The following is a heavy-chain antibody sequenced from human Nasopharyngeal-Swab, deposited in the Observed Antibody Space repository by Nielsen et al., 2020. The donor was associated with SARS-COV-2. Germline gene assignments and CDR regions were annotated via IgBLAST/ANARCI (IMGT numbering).Heavy chain of an antibody. Sequence: GESLKISCAASGFTFSSYSMNWVRQAPGKGLEWVSSISSSSSYIYYVDSVKGRFTISRDNAKNSLYLQMNSLRAEDTAVYYCARADSSSWYFDYWGQGTLVTVSS. CDR3: ARADSSSWYFDY. CDR1: GFTFSSYS. CDR2: ISSSSSYI. J-gene: IGHJ4*02. D-gene: IGHD6-13*01. V-gene: IGHV3-21*01.